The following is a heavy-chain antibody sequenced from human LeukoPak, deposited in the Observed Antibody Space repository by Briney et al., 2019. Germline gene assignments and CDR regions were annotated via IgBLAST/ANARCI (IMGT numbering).Heavy chain of an antibody. D-gene: IGHD1-14*01. CDR3: ATETNGRHYDY. CDR2: IGPTGFDR. CDR1: GLTFSTSG. J-gene: IGHJ4*02. Sequence: GGSLRLSCTTSGLTFSTSGFNWVRQAPGKGLEWVASIGPTGFDRYHADSIKGRFTISRDNANSFLYLQMDSLRAEDTAVYYCATETNGRHYDYWGQGTLLTVSS. V-gene: IGHV3-21*06.